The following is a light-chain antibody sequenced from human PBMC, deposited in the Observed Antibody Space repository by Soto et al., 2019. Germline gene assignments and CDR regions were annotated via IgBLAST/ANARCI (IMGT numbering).Light chain of an antibody. J-gene: IGKJ4*01. CDR3: QQYDNLSALT. CDR1: QDISNY. CDR2: DAS. Sequence: DIQMTQSPSSLSASVGDRVTITCQAIQDISNYLNWYQQKPGKAPKLLIYDASNLETGVPSRFSGSGSGTDFTFTISSLQPEDIATYYCQQYDNLSALTFGGGTKVDI. V-gene: IGKV1-33*01.